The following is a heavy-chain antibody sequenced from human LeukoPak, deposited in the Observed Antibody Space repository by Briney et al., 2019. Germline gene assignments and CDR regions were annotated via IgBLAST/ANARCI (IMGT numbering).Heavy chain of an antibody. CDR2: IYPGDSDT. Sequence: GESLKISCKGSGYRFTNYWIGWARQMPGKGLEWMGIIYPGDSDTRYSPSFQGQVTISADKSISTAYLQWSSLKASDTAMYYCARRNYDLEYFDYWGQGTLDTVSS. D-gene: IGHD3-3*01. J-gene: IGHJ4*02. CDR1: GYRFTNYW. V-gene: IGHV5-51*01. CDR3: ARRNYDLEYFDY.